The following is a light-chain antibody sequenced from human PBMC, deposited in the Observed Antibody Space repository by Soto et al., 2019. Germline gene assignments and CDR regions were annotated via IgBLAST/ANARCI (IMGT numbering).Light chain of an antibody. J-gene: IGKJ1*01. Sequence: IQITEAPSSLAASVGYRCTITCRASQGISNELGWYQQRPGKAPKVLIYGASNLQSGVPSRFSGSASGTDFTLTISSLQPEDFATYYCLQDYTYPWTFGQGTKVDIK. CDR2: GAS. CDR3: LQDYTYPWT. CDR1: QGISNE. V-gene: IGKV1-6*01.